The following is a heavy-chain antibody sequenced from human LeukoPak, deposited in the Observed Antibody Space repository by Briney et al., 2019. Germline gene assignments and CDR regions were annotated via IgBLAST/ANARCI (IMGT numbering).Heavy chain of an antibody. Sequence: PGGSLRLSCAASGFTFSSYEMNWVRQAPGKGLEWVSYISSSGSTIYYADSVEGRFTISRDNAKNSLYLQMNSLRAEDTAVYYCARPLFAPRTYYFDYWGQGTLVTVSS. CDR3: ARPLFAPRTYYFDY. J-gene: IGHJ4*02. V-gene: IGHV3-48*03. CDR2: ISSSGSTI. CDR1: GFTFSSYE. D-gene: IGHD3-3*01.